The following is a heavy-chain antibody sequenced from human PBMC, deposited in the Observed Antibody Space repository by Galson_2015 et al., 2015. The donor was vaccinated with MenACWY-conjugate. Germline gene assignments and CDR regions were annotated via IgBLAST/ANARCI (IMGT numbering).Heavy chain of an antibody. Sequence: QSGAEVKKPGESLKISCKGSGYNFSTYWIGWVRQMPGKGLEWMGLISPDDSNTRYSPASQGQVTISADRSISTAYLQWNTLQASDTAIYYCARHPPGGRGMDVWGQGTTVTVSS. D-gene: IGHD1-26*01. V-gene: IGHV5-51*01. J-gene: IGHJ6*02. CDR2: ISPDDSNT. CDR3: ARHPPGGRGMDV. CDR1: GYNFSTYW.